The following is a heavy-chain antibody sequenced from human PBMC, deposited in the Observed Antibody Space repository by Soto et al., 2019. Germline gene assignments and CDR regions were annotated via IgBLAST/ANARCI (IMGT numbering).Heavy chain of an antibody. D-gene: IGHD3-9*01. CDR1: GGSFSGYY. Sequence: QVQLQQWGAGLLKPSETLSLTCAVYGGSFSGYYWSWIRQPPGKGLEWIGELNHSGSTNYNPSLKSRASISGDSHTNQFSLKLSSVTAADTAVYYCARGGRLRYLDWLLPNFVYWGQGTLVTVSS. V-gene: IGHV4-34*01. CDR3: ARGGRLRYLDWLLPNFVY. CDR2: LNHSGST. J-gene: IGHJ4*02.